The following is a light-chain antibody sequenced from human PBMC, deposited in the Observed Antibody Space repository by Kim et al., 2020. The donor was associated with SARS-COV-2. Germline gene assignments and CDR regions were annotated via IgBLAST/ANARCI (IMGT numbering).Light chain of an antibody. CDR2: DAS. Sequence: DVQMTQSPSSLSASVGDRVTITCQASQDISNYLNWYQQKPGKAPKLLIYDASNLETGVPSRFSGSGSGTDFTFTISSLQPEDNGAYYCQQYGNLITFGQGTRLEIK. J-gene: IGKJ5*01. CDR1: QDISNY. CDR3: QQYGNLIT. V-gene: IGKV1-33*01.